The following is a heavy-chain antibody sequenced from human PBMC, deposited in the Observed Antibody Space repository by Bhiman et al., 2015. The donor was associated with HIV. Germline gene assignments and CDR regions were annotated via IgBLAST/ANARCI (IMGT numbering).Heavy chain of an antibody. CDR3: ARGRRSSEGSSWYFYYYYMDV. CDR1: GFTFSSFA. V-gene: IGHV3-30*04. J-gene: IGHJ6*03. D-gene: IGHD6-13*01. Sequence: QVQLVESGGGVVQPGRSLRLSCAASGFTFSSFAMHWVRQAPGKGLEWVAIISYDGSNEYYADSVKGRFTISRDNSKNTLYLQMNSLRAEDTAVYYCARGRRSSEGSSWYFYYYYMDVWAKGPRSPSP. CDR2: ISYDGSNE.